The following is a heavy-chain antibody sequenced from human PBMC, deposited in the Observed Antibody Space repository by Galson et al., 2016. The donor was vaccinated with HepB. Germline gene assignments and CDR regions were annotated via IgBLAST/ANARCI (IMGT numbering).Heavy chain of an antibody. Sequence: SLRLSCATSGFTFSNYGINWVRQAPGKGLEWVAVISYDGNNRHYADAVKGRFTISRDSSTNTVYLQMKSLRADDTAVYFCARDRGLLHYYYGMDVWGQGTTVTVSS. J-gene: IGHJ6*02. CDR1: GFTFSNYG. V-gene: IGHV3-33*08. CDR3: ARDRGLLHYYYGMDV. CDR2: ISYDGNNR. D-gene: IGHD4-17*01.